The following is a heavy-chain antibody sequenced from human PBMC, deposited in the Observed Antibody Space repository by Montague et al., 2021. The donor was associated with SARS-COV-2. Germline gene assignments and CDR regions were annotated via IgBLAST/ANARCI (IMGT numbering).Heavy chain of an antibody. Sequence: SETLSLTCAVYGGSFSGYYWSWIRQPPGKGLEWIGEINHSGSTNYNPSLKSRVTISVDTSKNQFSLKLGSVTAADTAVYYCATLPSSITIFGVVQGYYFDDWGQGTLVTVSS. V-gene: IGHV4-34*01. D-gene: IGHD3-3*01. CDR2: INHSGST. CDR1: GGSFSGYY. J-gene: IGHJ4*02. CDR3: ATLPSSITIFGVVQGYYFDD.